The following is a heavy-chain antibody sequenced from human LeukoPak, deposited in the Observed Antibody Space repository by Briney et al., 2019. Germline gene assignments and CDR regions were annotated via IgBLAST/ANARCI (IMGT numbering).Heavy chain of an antibody. V-gene: IGHV3-53*01. D-gene: IGHD6-19*01. CDR3: AIAVAGPPFDY. J-gene: IGHJ4*02. CDR1: GFTVSSNY. Sequence: GGSLRLSCAASGFTVSSNYMSWVRRAPGKGLEWVSVIYSGGSTYYADSVKGRFTISRDNSKNTLYLQMNSLRAEDTAVYYCAIAVAGPPFDYWGQGTLVTVSS. CDR2: IYSGGST.